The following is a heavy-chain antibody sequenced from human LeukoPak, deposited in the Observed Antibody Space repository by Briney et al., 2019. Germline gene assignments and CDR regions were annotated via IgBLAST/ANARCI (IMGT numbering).Heavy chain of an antibody. CDR3: AKGVTLDY. V-gene: IGHV4-59*13. Sequence: SETLSLTCSVSGGPISSYYWSWIRQPRGKGLELIGHIYYSGSINYNPSLKSRVTIPVDTSKNQFSRKLSSVTAVDTAVYCCAKGVTLDYWGEGTLVTVSS. J-gene: IGHJ4*02. D-gene: IGHD3-10*01. CDR2: IYYSGSI. CDR1: GGPISSYY.